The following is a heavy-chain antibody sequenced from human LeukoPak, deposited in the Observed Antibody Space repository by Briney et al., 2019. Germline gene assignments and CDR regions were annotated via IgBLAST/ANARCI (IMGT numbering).Heavy chain of an antibody. Sequence: PGGSLRLSCAASGFTFSSYGMHWVRQAPGKGLAWVAVISYDGSNKYYADSVKGRFTISRDNSKNTLFLQMNSLRAEDTAVYYCARDPPTYYYDSSGEGDWGQGTLVTVSS. CDR2: ISYDGSNK. V-gene: IGHV3-30*12. CDR1: GFTFSSYG. D-gene: IGHD3-22*01. CDR3: ARDPPTYYYDSSGEGD. J-gene: IGHJ4*02.